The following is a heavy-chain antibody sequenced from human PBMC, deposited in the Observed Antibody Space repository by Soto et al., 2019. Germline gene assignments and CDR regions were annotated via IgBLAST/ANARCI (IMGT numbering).Heavy chain of an antibody. Sequence: ASVKVSCKASGYTFTSYGINWVRQAPGQGLEWMGWISAYNGNTNYAQKLQGRVTMTTDTSTSTAYMELRSLRSDDTAVYYCARRGGYCSSTSCYVKNYGMDVWGQGTTVTVS. D-gene: IGHD2-2*01. CDR1: GYTFTSYG. CDR3: ARRGGYCSSTSCYVKNYGMDV. V-gene: IGHV1-18*01. J-gene: IGHJ6*02. CDR2: ISAYNGNT.